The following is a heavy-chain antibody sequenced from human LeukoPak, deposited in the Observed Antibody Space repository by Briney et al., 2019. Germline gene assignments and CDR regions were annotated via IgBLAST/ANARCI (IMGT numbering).Heavy chain of an antibody. V-gene: IGHV4-59*01. CDR2: IYYSGST. Sequence: SETLSLTCTVSGGSISSYYWSWIRQPPGKGLEWIGYIYYSGSTNYNPSLKSRVTIPVDTSKNQFPLKLSSVTAADTAVYYCARDGEAADYWGQGTLVTVSS. CDR3: ARDGEAADY. J-gene: IGHJ4*02. CDR1: GGSISSYY. D-gene: IGHD6-13*01.